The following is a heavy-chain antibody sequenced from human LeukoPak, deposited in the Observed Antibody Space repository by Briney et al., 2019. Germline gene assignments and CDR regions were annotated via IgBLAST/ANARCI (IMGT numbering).Heavy chain of an antibody. CDR1: GCTFSSYA. Sequence: GRCLRLSCAASGCTFSSYAIHWVRQAPGKGLEWVAVISYDGSNKYYADSVKGRFTIPRDNSKNTLYLQMNSLRAEDTAVYYCAKDMDFVVVVAAVGDDAFDIWGQGTMVTVSS. CDR2: ISYDGSNK. J-gene: IGHJ3*02. D-gene: IGHD2-15*01. V-gene: IGHV3-30-3*01. CDR3: AKDMDFVVVVAAVGDDAFDI.